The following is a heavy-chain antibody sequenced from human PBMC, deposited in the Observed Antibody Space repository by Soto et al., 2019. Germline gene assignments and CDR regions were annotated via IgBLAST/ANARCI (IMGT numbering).Heavy chain of an antibody. Sequence: ESGPTLVNPTQTLTLTCTFSGFSLSTSGVGVGWIRQPPGKALEWLALIYWNDDKRYSPSLKSRLTITKDTSKNQVVLTMTNMDPVDTATYYCAHIKLSSQARYGSGSYYIGEVWYFDYWGQGTLVTVSS. CDR2: IYWNDDK. CDR3: AHIKLSSQARYGSGSYYIGEVWYFDY. D-gene: IGHD3-10*01. CDR1: GFSLSTSGVG. V-gene: IGHV2-5*01. J-gene: IGHJ4*02.